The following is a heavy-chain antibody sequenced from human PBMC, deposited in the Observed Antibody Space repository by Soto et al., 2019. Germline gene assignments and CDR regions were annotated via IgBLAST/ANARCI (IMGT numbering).Heavy chain of an antibody. Sequence: EVQLVESGGGLVKPGGSLRLSCAASGFTFSSYSMNWVHQAPGKGLEWVSSISSSSSYIYYADSVKGRFTISRDNAKNSLYLQMNSLRAEDTAVYYCAREMKRGPVRSYGMDVWGQGTTVTVSS. D-gene: IGHD3-10*01. J-gene: IGHJ6*02. CDR2: ISSSSSYI. CDR1: GFTFSSYS. CDR3: AREMKRGPVRSYGMDV. V-gene: IGHV3-21*01.